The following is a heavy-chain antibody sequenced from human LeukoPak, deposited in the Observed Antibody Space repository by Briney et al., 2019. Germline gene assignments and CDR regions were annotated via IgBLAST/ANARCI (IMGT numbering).Heavy chain of an antibody. CDR3: ARARIAVAGTKGRYYYYGMDV. CDR2: TYYRSKWYN. J-gene: IGHJ6*02. V-gene: IGHV6-1*01. D-gene: IGHD6-19*01. CDR1: GDXVSSNSAA. Sequence: SQTLSLTCAISGDXVSSNSAAWNWIRQSPSRGLEWLGRTYYRSKWYNDYAVSVKSRITINPDTSKNQFSLQLNSVTPEDTAVYYCARARIAVAGTKGRYYYYGMDVWGQGTTVTVSS.